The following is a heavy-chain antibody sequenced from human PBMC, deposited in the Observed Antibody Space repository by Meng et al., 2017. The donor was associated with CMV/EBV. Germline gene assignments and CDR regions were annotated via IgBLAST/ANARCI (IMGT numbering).Heavy chain of an antibody. J-gene: IGHJ4*02. CDR3: AKDLWVRQLNTSPSFGY. V-gene: IGHV3-30*02. CDR2: IRYDGSST. D-gene: IGHD2-2*01. CDR1: GFTFDIYD. Sequence: GESLKISCAASGFTFDIYDLHWARQAPGKGLEWVAFIRYDGSSTYSSDSVKGRFTISRDNSKNTMYLQMNSLTTEDTTIYYCAKDLWVRQLNTSPSFGYWGQGTLVTVSS.